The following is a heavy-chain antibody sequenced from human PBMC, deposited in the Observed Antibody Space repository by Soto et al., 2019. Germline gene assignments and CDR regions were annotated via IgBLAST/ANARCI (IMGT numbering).Heavy chain of an antibody. CDR1: GGSISSRDPY. J-gene: IGHJ4*02. D-gene: IGHD3-16*01. CDR3: ARGFGRSHFDY. V-gene: IGHV4-39*01. Sequence: ETLSLTCTVSGGSISSRDPYWGWIRQPPGKGLEWIGSFHYSGSTYYNPSLKSRVTISVDTSKNQLSLRVTSVTAADTAVYYCARGFGRSHFDYWGQGTLVTVSS. CDR2: FHYSGST.